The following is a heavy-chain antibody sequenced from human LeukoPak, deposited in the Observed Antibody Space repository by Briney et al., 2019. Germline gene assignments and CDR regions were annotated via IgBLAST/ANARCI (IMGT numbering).Heavy chain of an antibody. J-gene: IGHJ3*02. CDR3: ARDYGGNRRAFDI. Sequence: PGGSLRLSCAGSGFTFNNYWIHWVRQAPGKGLVWLSRISNDGTSTIYADSVRGRFTTSRDNAKNTLFLQMNSLRVEDTAVYFCARDYGGNRRAFDIWGQGTMVTVSS. CDR2: ISNDGTST. D-gene: IGHD4-23*01. V-gene: IGHV3-74*01. CDR1: GFTFNNYW.